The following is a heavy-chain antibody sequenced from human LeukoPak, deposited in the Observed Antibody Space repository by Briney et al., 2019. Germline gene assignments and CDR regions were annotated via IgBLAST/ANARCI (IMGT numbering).Heavy chain of an antibody. J-gene: IGHJ4*02. V-gene: IGHV3-23*01. CDR3: ARLQVTCFDY. D-gene: IGHD4-11*01. Sequence: GGSLRLSCAASRFTFNSYAMSWVRQAPGKGLEWVSVIGGSNGITFYVGSVKGRFTISRDNSKNTLYLQMNSLRAEDTAVYYCARLQVTCFDYWGQGTLVTVSS. CDR2: IGGSNGIT. CDR1: RFTFNSYA.